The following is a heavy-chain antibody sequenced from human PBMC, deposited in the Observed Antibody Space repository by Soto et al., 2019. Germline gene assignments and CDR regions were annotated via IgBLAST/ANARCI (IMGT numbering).Heavy chain of an antibody. D-gene: IGHD6-13*01. CDR3: ARESSSSCHDY. Sequence: QVQLVQSGAEVKKPGASVKVSCKASGYTFTSYGISWVRQAPGQGLEWKGWISAYNANPNYAPKLQGRVTMTTDTSTSTAYMELRSLGSDDKAVYYCARESSSSCHDYWGQGTLVTVSS. CDR1: GYTFTSYG. J-gene: IGHJ4*02. CDR2: ISAYNANP. V-gene: IGHV1-18*01.